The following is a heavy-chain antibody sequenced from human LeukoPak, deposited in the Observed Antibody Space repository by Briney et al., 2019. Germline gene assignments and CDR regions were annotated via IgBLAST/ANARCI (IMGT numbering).Heavy chain of an antibody. D-gene: IGHD6-13*01. CDR3: ARRSSSWYSKIDS. CDR1: GGSISSSSYY. J-gene: IGHJ4*02. CDR2: IYYSGST. V-gene: IGHV4-39*01. Sequence: PSETLSLTCTVSGGSISSSSYYWGWIRQPPGKGLEWIGNIYYSGSTYYNPSLKSRVTISEDTSKNQFSLRLSSVTAADTAVYYCARRSSSWYSKIDSWGQGTLVTVSS.